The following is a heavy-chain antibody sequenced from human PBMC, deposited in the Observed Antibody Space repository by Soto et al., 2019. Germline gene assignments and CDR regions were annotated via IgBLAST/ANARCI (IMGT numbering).Heavy chain of an antibody. D-gene: IGHD3-3*01. CDR2: MNPNSGNT. CDR1: GYTFTSYD. J-gene: IGHJ6*03. CDR3: ARERSFAYYYYYYMDV. Sequence: ASVKVSFKASGYTFTSYDINWVRQATGQGLEWMGWMNPNSGNTGYAQKFQGRVTMTRNTSISTAYMELSSLRSEDTAVYYCARERSFAYYYYYYMDVWGKGTTVTVSS. V-gene: IGHV1-8*01.